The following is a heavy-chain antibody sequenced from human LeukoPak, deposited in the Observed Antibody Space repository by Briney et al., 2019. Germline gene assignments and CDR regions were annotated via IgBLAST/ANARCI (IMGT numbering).Heavy chain of an antibody. Sequence: GGSLRLSCAASAFTLSTYSMTWVRQAPGKGLEWLSYTSSSSKTMYYADSVKGRFTISRDNDKHSLYLQMNSLRVEDTAVYYCARVSTVWNWFDSWGQGTLVTVSS. CDR2: TSSSSKTM. CDR3: ARVSTVWNWFDS. V-gene: IGHV3-48*01. D-gene: IGHD5/OR15-5a*01. J-gene: IGHJ5*01. CDR1: AFTLSTYS.